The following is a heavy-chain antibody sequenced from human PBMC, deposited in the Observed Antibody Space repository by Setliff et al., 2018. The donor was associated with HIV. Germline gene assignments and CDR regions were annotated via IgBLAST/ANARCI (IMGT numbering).Heavy chain of an antibody. CDR3: ARGEIMDRGVIGGYFDY. V-gene: IGHV1-69*05. CDR1: GGTFSSYA. CDR2: IIPIFGTA. D-gene: IGHD3-10*01. Sequence: ASVKVSCKASGGTFSSYAISWVRQAPGQGLEWMGGIIPIFGTANYAQKFQGRVTITTDESTSPAFMELSSLRSEDTAVYYCARGEIMDRGVIGGYFDYWGQGTLVTVSS. J-gene: IGHJ4*02.